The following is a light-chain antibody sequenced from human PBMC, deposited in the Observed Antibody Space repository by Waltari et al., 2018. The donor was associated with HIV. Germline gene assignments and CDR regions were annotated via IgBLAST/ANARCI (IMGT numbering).Light chain of an antibody. CDR1: SSNTGSNI. J-gene: IGLJ3*02. V-gene: IGLV1-44*01. Sequence: QPVLTQPPSASQTPVQRVSISSSGSSSNTGSNIVHWYQQLPGTAPKLLIYSNTQRPSGVPDRFSGSKSGTSASLAISGLQSEDEADYYCAAWDDSLNAWVFGGGTKLTVL. CDR2: SNT. CDR3: AAWDDSLNAWV.